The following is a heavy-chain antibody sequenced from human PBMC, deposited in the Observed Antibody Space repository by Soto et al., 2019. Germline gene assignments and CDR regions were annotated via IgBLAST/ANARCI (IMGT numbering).Heavy chain of an antibody. CDR2: IYPGDSDT. V-gene: IGHV5-51*04. CDR3: ASSQYYDSSGYLQYGHPQYYYYGMDV. CDR1: GYSFTSYW. Sequence: GESLKISCKGSGYSFTSYWIGWVRQMPGKGLEWMGIIYPGDSDTRYSPSFQGQVTISADKPISTAYLQWSSLKASDTAMYYCASSQYYDSSGYLQYGHPQYYYYGMDVWGQGTTVTVSS. D-gene: IGHD3-22*01. J-gene: IGHJ6*02.